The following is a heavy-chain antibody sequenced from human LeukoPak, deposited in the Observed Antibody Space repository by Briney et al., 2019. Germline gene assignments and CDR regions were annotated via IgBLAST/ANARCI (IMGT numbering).Heavy chain of an antibody. Sequence: GGSLRLSRAASGFTFSSYAMHWVRQVPGKGLEWVAVISYDGSNKYYADSVKGRFTISRDNSKNTLYLQMNSLRAEDTAVYYCARDAYYYGSGSYLDVWGKGTTVTVSS. D-gene: IGHD3-10*01. CDR1: GFTFSSYA. J-gene: IGHJ6*04. V-gene: IGHV3-30*04. CDR2: ISYDGSNK. CDR3: ARDAYYYGSGSYLDV.